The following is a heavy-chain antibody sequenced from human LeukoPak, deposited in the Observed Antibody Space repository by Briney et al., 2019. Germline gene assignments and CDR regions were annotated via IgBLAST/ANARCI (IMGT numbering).Heavy chain of an antibody. CDR2: ISYSGNT. Sequence: SETLSLTCTVSGGSISSSSYYWSWIRQPPGKTLEWIAYISYSGNTNYNPSLKSRVTISGDTSKNQFSLKLSSVTAADTAVYYCARTFYYYMDVWGKGTTVTVSS. D-gene: IGHD2/OR15-2a*01. CDR1: GGSISSSSYY. CDR3: ARTFYYYMDV. V-gene: IGHV4-61*01. J-gene: IGHJ6*03.